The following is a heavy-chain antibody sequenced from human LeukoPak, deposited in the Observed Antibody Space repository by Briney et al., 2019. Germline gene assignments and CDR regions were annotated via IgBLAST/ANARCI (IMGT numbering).Heavy chain of an antibody. D-gene: IGHD4-17*01. CDR2: IYYIGST. Sequence: SETLSLTCTVSGGSISSYYWSWIRQPPGKGLDWIGYIYYIGSTNYNPSLKSRVTISVDTSKNQFSLKLSSVTAADTAVYYCARDGDYAFDYWGQGTLVTVSS. V-gene: IGHV4-59*01. CDR3: ARDGDYAFDY. J-gene: IGHJ4*02. CDR1: GGSISSYY.